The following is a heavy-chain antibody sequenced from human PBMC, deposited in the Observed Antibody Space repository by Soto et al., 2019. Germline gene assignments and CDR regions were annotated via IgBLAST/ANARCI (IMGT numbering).Heavy chain of an antibody. J-gene: IGHJ5*02. V-gene: IGHV1-3*01. CDR1: GYTFATYA. D-gene: IGHD1-20*01. CDR2: INPATGNT. Sequence: GASVKVSCKASGYTFATYAIHWVRQAPGEGLEWMGWINPATGNTEYSEKFQDRVTLTRDTSATTAYMELRGLRFEDTAVYYCARRYKSAEWLETWGQGTLVTVSS. CDR3: ARRYKSAEWLET.